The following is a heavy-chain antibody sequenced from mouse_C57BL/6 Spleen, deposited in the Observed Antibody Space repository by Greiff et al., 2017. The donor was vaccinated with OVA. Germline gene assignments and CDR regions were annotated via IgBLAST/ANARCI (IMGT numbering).Heavy chain of an antibody. J-gene: IGHJ1*03. Sequence: EVQLQQSGTVLARPGASVKMSCKTSGYTFTGYWMHWVKQRPGQGLEWIGAIYPGNSDTSYNQKFKGKAKLTAVTSASTAYMELSSLTNEDSAVYYCTREGDYYGSNYGYFDVWGTGTTVTVSS. CDR3: TREGDYYGSNYGYFDV. CDR2: IYPGNSDT. V-gene: IGHV1-5*01. D-gene: IGHD1-1*01. CDR1: GYTFTGYW.